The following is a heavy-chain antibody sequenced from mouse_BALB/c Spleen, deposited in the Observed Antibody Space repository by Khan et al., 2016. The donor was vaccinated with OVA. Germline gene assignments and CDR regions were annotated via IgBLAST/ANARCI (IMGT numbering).Heavy chain of an antibody. J-gene: IGHJ3*01. CDR1: GYTFTNFW. D-gene: IGHD2-10*02. CDR3: ARGGYGTYFAY. Sequence: QVQLQQSGAELVRPGASVKLSCKASGYTFTNFWMNWVTERPGQGLEWIGMIDPSDSETHYNQMFKDKATLTVDKSSSTAYLQLSGLTSEEYAVYDSARGGYGTYFAYWGQGTLVTVSA. V-gene: IGHV1-61*01. CDR2: IDPSDSET.